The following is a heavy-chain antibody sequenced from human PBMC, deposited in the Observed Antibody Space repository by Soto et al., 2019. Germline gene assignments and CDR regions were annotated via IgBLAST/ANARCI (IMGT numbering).Heavy chain of an antibody. V-gene: IGHV1-2*02. CDR2: INPNSGGT. CDR3: ARASRLYYYYGMDV. D-gene: IGHD6-13*01. CDR1: GYTFTGYY. J-gene: IGHJ6*02. Sequence: ASVKVSCKASGYTFTGYYMHWVQQAPGQGLEWMGWINPNSGGTNYAQKFQGRVTMTRDTSISTAYMELSRLRSDDTAVYYCARASRLYYYYGMDVWGXGTTVKVSS.